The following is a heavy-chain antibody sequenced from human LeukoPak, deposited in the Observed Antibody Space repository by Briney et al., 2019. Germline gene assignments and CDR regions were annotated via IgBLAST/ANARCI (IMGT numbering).Heavy chain of an antibody. CDR1: GDSVSRSNW. CDR3: ARGHCSGGSCPWHYFDY. J-gene: IGHJ4*02. CDR2: ISYRGNT. V-gene: IGHV4-28*01. D-gene: IGHD2-15*01. Sequence: SETLSLTCAVSGDSVSRSNWWGWFRQPPGKGLEWIGFISYRGNTHYNPSLKSRVTVSVDTSKNQFSLRLSSVTAVDTAVYYCARGHCSGGSCPWHYFDYWGQGTLVTVSS.